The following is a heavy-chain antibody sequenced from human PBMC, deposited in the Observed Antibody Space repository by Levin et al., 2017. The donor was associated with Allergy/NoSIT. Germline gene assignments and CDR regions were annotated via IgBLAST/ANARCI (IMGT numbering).Heavy chain of an antibody. Sequence: PGGSLRLSCAASGFIVNSYSMNWVRQTPGKGLEWLSSISSGGDYIYYADSVKGRFTISRDDAKNSLYLQMSDLRAEDTAVYSCAIAGHQSARSFDYWGQGTLVTVSS. J-gene: IGHJ4*02. D-gene: IGHD6-6*01. CDR1: GFIVNSYS. CDR2: ISSGGDYI. CDR3: AIAGHQSARSFDY. V-gene: IGHV3-21*01.